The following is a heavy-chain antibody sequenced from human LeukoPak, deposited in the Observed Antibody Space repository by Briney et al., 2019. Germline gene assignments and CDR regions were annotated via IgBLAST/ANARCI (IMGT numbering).Heavy chain of an antibody. V-gene: IGHV1-2*02. D-gene: IGHD5-12*01. CDR1: GYTFTGYY. Sequence: ASVKVSCKASGYTFTGYYMHWVRQAPGQGLEWMGWINPNSGGTKYAQKFQGRVTMTRDMSISTAYMELSSLRSDDTAVYYCARAEAIDYWGQGTLVTVSS. CDR2: INPNSGGT. CDR3: ARAEAIDY. J-gene: IGHJ4*02.